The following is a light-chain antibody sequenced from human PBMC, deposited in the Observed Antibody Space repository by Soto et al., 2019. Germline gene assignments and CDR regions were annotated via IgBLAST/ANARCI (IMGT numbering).Light chain of an antibody. CDR2: GVK. Sequence: QSVLTQPASVSGSPGQSITISCTGSGRDIGAYDYVSWYQQHPGKAPKLLIYGVKNRPSGVSYRFSASKSAFTASLTISGLQAEDEAGYHCSSYTTSYFYVFGPGTKVTVL. J-gene: IGLJ1*01. CDR1: GRDIGAYDY. CDR3: SSYTTSYFYV. V-gene: IGLV2-14*01.